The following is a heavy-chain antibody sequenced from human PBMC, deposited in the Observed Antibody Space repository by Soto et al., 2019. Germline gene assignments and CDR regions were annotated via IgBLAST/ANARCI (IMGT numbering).Heavy chain of an antibody. Sequence: QVHLMQSGAEVKSPGASVRVSCKASGYTFSSYGVSWVRHAPGQGLEFMGWISVYNGHTNYAQKFQGRVTMTTDTSTSTAYMELRSLRSADTAVYFCARCDFGDYVPPLDPWGQGTLVTVSA. D-gene: IGHD4-17*01. J-gene: IGHJ5*02. CDR1: GYTFSSYG. V-gene: IGHV1-18*01. CDR3: ARCDFGDYVPPLDP. CDR2: ISVYNGHT.